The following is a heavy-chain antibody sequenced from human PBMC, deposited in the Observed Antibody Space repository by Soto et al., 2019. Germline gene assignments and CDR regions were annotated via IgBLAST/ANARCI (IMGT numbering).Heavy chain of an antibody. CDR1: GFTFSSFG. Sequence: GGSLRLSCAASGFTFSSFGMHWVRQAPGKGLEWVAIISSDGSNKYYADSVKGRFTISRDNSKNTLFLEMNSLRAEDTAVYYCAKGDPSWNYIVDSWGQGALVTVSS. CDR2: ISSDGSNK. D-gene: IGHD1-7*01. J-gene: IGHJ5*01. V-gene: IGHV3-30*18. CDR3: AKGDPSWNYIVDS.